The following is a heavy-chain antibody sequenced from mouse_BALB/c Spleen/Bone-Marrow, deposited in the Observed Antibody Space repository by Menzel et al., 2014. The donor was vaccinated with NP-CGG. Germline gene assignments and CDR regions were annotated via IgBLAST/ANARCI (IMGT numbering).Heavy chain of an antibody. V-gene: IGHV10-1*02. CDR3: GGREYDNSGEFTY. CDR1: GFTFNTYA. CDR2: IRSKSNNYAT. Sequence: EVMLVESGGGLVQPKGSLKLSCAASGFTFNTYAMNWVRQAPGKGLEWVARIRSKSNNYATYYADSVRDRFTISRDDSHSMLYMQMKKLETDATDLYDCGGREYDNSGEFTYWGQGILGTVSA. D-gene: IGHD2-1*01. J-gene: IGHJ3*01.